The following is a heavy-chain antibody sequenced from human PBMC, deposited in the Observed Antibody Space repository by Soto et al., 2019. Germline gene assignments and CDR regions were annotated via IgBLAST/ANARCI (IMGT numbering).Heavy chain of an antibody. CDR3: VRVVAIPGYPDN. CDR2: IVPIVDTS. J-gene: IGHJ4*02. Sequence: QVQLEQSGAEVRQPASSVKVSCKTSGGTFSSYAISWVRQAPGQGLEWMGGIVPIVDTSTYAQKFQGRVTITADESTSTVYMELSSLRSDDTAVYYCVRVVAIPGYPDNWGQGTLVTVSS. V-gene: IGHV1-69*12. D-gene: IGHD5-12*01. CDR1: GGTFSSYA.